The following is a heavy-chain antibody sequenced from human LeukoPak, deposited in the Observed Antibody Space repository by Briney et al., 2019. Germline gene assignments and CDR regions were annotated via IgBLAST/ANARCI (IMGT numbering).Heavy chain of an antibody. D-gene: IGHD6-19*01. V-gene: IGHV1-69*13. J-gene: IGHJ4*02. CDR3: ARDGAVADSFDY. CDR2: IIPIFGTA. CDR1: GGTFSGYA. Sequence: SVKVSCKASGGTFSGYAIGWVRQAPGQGLEWMGGIIPIFGTANYAQKFQGRVTITADESTSTAYMELSSLRSEDTAVYYCARDGAVADSFDYWGQGTLVTVSS.